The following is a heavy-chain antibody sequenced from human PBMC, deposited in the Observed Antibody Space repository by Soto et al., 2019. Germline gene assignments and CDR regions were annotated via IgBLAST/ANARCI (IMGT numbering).Heavy chain of an antibody. CDR1: GYTFTSYT. J-gene: IGHJ4*02. D-gene: IGHD4-17*01. V-gene: IGHV1-3*04. Sequence: GASVKVSCKASGYTFTSYTLHWVRQAPGQRLEWMGWINTGNGNTKYSQKFQGRVTITRDTSASTAYMELSSLRSEDTAVYYCASESYGGEFDYWGQGTLVTVSS. CDR3: ASESYGGEFDY. CDR2: INTGNGNT.